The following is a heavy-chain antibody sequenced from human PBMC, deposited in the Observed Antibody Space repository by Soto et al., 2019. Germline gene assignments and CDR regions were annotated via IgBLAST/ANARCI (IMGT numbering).Heavy chain of an antibody. V-gene: IGHV3-30*03. CDR3: ATIAALARFDY. CDR2: ISYDGSNK. Sequence: GGSLRLSCAASGFTFSSYGMHWVRQAPGKGLEWVAVISYDGSNKYYADSVKGRFTISRDNSKNTLYLQMNSLRAEDTAVYYCATIAALARFDYSGQGTLVTVSS. D-gene: IGHD6-13*01. J-gene: IGHJ4*02. CDR1: GFTFSSYG.